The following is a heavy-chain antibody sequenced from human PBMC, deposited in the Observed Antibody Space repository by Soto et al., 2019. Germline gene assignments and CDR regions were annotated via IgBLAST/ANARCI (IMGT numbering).Heavy chain of an antibody. CDR3: AKEAAADCFHRRYFDY. CDR2: ISGSGASQ. V-gene: IGHV3-23*01. CDR1: GFTFSSYA. D-gene: IGHD2-21*02. Sequence: EVQLLESGGGLVQPGGSLRLSCAASGFTFSSYAMSWVRQAPGKGMEWVSAISGSGASQYYADSVKGRFTISSDNSKNTLYRYMSSLRAEDTAAYYCAKEAAADCFHRRYFDYWGQGALVTVSS. J-gene: IGHJ4*02.